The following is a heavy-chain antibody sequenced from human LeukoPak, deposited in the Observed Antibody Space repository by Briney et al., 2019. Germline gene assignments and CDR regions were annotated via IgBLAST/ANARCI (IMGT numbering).Heavy chain of an antibody. CDR2: MYYNGSS. V-gene: IGHV4-59*01. CDR1: GGSISSYY. J-gene: IGHJ6*02. Sequence: PSETLSLTCTVSGGSISSYYWSLIRQPPGPGLEWIRYMYYNGSSNYNPPLKSRLTISVDTSKNQSSLKLSSVTAADTAVYYCARFPGYCSSTSCYSSFYYGMDVWGQGTTVTVPS. CDR3: ARFPGYCSSTSCYSSFYYGMDV. D-gene: IGHD2-2*01.